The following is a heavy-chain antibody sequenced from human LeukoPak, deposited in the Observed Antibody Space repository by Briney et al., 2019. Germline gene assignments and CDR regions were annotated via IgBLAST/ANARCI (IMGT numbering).Heavy chain of an antibody. V-gene: IGHV3-21*01. CDR3: ARDWILVNNDILTGYSDC. CDR1: GFPFGDFS. CDR2: ISSSGAYM. J-gene: IGHJ4*02. D-gene: IGHD3-9*01. Sequence: PGGPLRLSCAASGFPFGDFSINWVRPAPGKGLDWVSAISSSGAYMYYADSVRCRFTISRDNAKNTLFLQMTGLTAEDTAVYYCARDWILVNNDILTGYSDCWGQGTVVTVSS.